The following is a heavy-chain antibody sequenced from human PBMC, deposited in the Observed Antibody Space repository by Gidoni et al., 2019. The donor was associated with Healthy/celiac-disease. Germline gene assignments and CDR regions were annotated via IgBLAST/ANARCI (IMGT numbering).Heavy chain of an antibody. CDR1: GFTFSSDG. CDR2: IWYDGSNK. J-gene: IGHJ5*02. V-gene: IGHV3-33*01. CDR3: AREGFDP. Sequence: QVQLVESGGGVVQPGRSLRLYCSASGFTFSSDGMHGVRQAPGKGLEWVAVIWYDGSNKYYADSVKGRFTISRDNSKNTLYLQMNSLRAEDTAVYYCAREGFDPWGQGTLVTVSS.